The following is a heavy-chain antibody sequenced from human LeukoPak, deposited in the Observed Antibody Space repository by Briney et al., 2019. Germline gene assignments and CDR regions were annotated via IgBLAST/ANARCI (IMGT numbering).Heavy chain of an antibody. Sequence: TSETLSLTCTVSGDSINSGSNYWSWIRQPAGKGLEWIGRIYSSGSANYNPSLKSRVTISVDTSKNQFSLRLSSVTAADTAVYYCARAIDYGDSYFDYWGQGTLVTVSS. J-gene: IGHJ4*02. CDR3: ARAIDYGDSYFDY. D-gene: IGHD4-17*01. CDR2: IYSSGSA. V-gene: IGHV4-61*02. CDR1: GDSINSGSNY.